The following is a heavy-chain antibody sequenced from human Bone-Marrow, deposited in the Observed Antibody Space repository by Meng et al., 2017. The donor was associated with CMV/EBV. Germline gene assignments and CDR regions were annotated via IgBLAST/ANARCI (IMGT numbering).Heavy chain of an antibody. Sequence: GGSLRLSCAGSGFTFSSYAMSWVRQAPGKGLEWVSIMYGGGSRTYFADSVRGRFTVSRDNSKNTLYLQMNSLRAEDTAVYYCAKDGNTFDYYYGMDVWGQGTTVTVSS. J-gene: IGHJ6*02. CDR1: GFTFSSYA. V-gene: IGHV3-23*03. CDR2: MYGGGSRT. CDR3: AKDGNTFDYYYGMDV. D-gene: IGHD3-16*01.